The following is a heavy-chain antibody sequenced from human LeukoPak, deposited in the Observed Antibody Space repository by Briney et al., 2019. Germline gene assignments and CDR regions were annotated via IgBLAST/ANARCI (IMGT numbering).Heavy chain of an antibody. J-gene: IGHJ1*01. CDR2: VIPIFGTA. D-gene: IGHD6-19*01. CDR3: ARRESGYSSGWYSEYFQH. Sequence: ASVKVSCKASGGTFSSYAISWVRQAHGKGLEWMGGVIPIFGTANYAQKFQGRVTITADESTSTAYMELSSLRSEDTAVYYCARRESGYSSGWYSEYFQHWGQGTLVTVSS. CDR1: GGTFSSYA. V-gene: IGHV1-69*13.